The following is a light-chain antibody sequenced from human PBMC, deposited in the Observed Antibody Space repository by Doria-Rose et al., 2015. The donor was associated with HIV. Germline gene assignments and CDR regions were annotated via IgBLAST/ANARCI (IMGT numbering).Light chain of an antibody. CDR3: HQYGTSWT. Sequence: TQSPGTLSSSPVERATLSCRASQSFSSTYLAWYQQKPGQVPSLLIYDGSTRATGTPDRFSASGPGTDFTLTINRLEPEDFALYYCHQYGTSWTFGQGTKVEI. CDR2: DGS. V-gene: IGKV3-20*01. CDR1: QSFSSTY. J-gene: IGKJ1*01.